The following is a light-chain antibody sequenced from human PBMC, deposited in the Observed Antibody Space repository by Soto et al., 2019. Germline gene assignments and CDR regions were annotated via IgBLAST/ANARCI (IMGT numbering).Light chain of an antibody. Sequence: QSALTQPASVSGSPGQSITISCTGTSSDVGGYNYVSWYQQHPGKAPKLMIYDVSNRPSGVSNRFSGSKSGNTASLTISGLQAEXXXDYYCSSYTSSSTYVVFGGGTK. CDR3: SSYTSSSTYVV. CDR1: SSDVGGYNY. V-gene: IGLV2-14*01. CDR2: DVS. J-gene: IGLJ2*01.